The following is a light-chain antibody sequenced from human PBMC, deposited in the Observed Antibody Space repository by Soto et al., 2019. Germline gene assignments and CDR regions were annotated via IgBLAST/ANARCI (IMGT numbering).Light chain of an antibody. CDR1: QSLGGN. CDR3: QQYSNWPPWT. V-gene: IGKV3-15*01. J-gene: IGKJ1*01. CDR2: RAS. Sequence: EIVMTQSPATLAVSPWDTATLSCRASQSLGGNLAWYQQKPGQGPRLLIFRASSRATGVPARFSASGSGTEFTLTISGLQSEDFAIYYCQQYSNWPPWTFGPGTKVDIK.